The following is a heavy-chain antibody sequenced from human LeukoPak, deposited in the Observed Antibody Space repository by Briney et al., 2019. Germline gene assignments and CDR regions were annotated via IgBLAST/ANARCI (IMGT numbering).Heavy chain of an antibody. CDR2: IYPRDGST. CDR1: GYTFTTYY. Sequence: GASVEVSCKASGYTFTTYYIHWVRQAPGQGLEWMGMIYPRDGSTSYAQKFQGRVTVTRDTSTSTVHMELSGLRSEDTVVYYCARDQEGFDYWGQGTLVTVSS. V-gene: IGHV1-46*01. CDR3: ARDQEGFDY. J-gene: IGHJ4*02.